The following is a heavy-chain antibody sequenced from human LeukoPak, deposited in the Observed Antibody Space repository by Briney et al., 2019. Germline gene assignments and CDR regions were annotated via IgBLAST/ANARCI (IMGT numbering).Heavy chain of an antibody. CDR1: GGSFSGYY. D-gene: IGHD1-7*01. CDR2: INHSGST. CDR3: ARKLGDY. V-gene: IGHV4-34*01. J-gene: IGHJ4*02. Sequence: PSETLSLTCAVYGGSFSGYYWSWIRQPPGKGLEWIGEINHSGSTNYNPSLKSRVTISVDTSKNQFSLKLSSVTAADTAVYYCARKLGDYWGQGTLVTVS.